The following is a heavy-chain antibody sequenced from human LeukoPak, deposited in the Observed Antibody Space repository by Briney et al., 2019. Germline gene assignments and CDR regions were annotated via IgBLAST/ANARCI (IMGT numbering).Heavy chain of an antibody. CDR2: IYPADSDT. CDR1: GYIFTDYW. J-gene: IGHJ6*02. Sequence: GESLKISCQVSGYIFTDYWIGWVRQMPGKGLESMGIIYPADSDTAYSPFFQGQVTISADKSISTAYLQWSSLKASDTAMYYCVRVLWTWALNYYYGMDVWGQGTTVTVSS. CDR3: VRVLWTWALNYYYGMDV. V-gene: IGHV5-51*01. D-gene: IGHD2-8*02.